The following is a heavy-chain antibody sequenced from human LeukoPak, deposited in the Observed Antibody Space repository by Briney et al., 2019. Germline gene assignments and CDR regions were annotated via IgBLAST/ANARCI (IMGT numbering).Heavy chain of an antibody. CDR2: INPSGGST. Sequence: ASVKVSCKASGYTFTGYYMHWVRQAPGQGLEWMGIINPSGGSTSYAQKFQGRVTMTRDMSTSTVYMELSSLRSEDTAVYYCAREGGVVVAATPILYYYYYMDVWGKGTTVTVSS. CDR3: AREGGVVVAATPILYYYYYMDV. CDR1: GYTFTGYY. V-gene: IGHV1-46*01. D-gene: IGHD2-15*01. J-gene: IGHJ6*03.